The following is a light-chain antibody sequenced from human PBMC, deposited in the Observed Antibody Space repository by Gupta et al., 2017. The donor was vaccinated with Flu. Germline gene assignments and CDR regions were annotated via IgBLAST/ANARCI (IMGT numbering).Light chain of an antibody. Sequence: SYELRQPPPVSLSPRQTATITCSADVFSDQYVYWYHQKARQAPILVIYRDTERPSGIPERFSGSTSGTIVTLTISGVQAGDEADYYCQSADIRGTAVFGGGTKLTVL. CDR2: RDT. CDR1: VFSDQY. J-gene: IGLJ2*01. V-gene: IGLV3-25*02. CDR3: QSADIRGTAV.